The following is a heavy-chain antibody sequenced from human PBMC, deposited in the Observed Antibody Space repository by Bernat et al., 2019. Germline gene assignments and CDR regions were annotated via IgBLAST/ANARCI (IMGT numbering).Heavy chain of an antibody. D-gene: IGHD4-17*01. CDR3: ARVMHDYGDYDAFDI. CDR2: INPNSGGT. V-gene: IGHV1-2*04. Sequence: QVQLVQSGAEVKKPGASVKVSCKASGYTFTGYYMHWVRQAPGQGLEWMGWINPNSGGTNYAQKFQGWVTMTRDTSISTAYMELSRLRPDDTAVYYCARVMHDYGDYDAFDIWGQGTMVTVSS. J-gene: IGHJ3*02. CDR1: GYTFTGYY.